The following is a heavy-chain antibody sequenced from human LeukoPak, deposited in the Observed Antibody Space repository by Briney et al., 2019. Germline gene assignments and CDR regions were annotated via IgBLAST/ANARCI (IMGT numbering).Heavy chain of an antibody. CDR2: ISTYSSYI. CDR1: GFTFGSYW. D-gene: IGHD4-11*01. Sequence: GGSLRLSCAASGFTFGSYWMIWVRQSPGQGLEWVSTISTYSSYIYYADSVKGRFTISRDNAQNPLYLQMNSLRAEDTAVYYCAKSGGSETSYYYYYMEVWGKGTTVTVSS. CDR3: AKSGGSETSYYYYYMEV. V-gene: IGHV3-21*03. J-gene: IGHJ6*03.